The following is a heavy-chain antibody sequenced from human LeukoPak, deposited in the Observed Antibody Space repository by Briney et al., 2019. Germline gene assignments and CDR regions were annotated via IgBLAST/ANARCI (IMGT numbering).Heavy chain of an antibody. D-gene: IGHD1-26*01. Sequence: SETLSLTCTVSGGSISSYYWSWIRQPAGKGLEWVGRIFTSGSTNYNPSLKSRVTMSVDTSKNQFSLQLTSVTAADTAVYYCARDPRRIVGATRGDYWGQGTLVTVSS. CDR2: IFTSGST. CDR1: GGSISSYY. J-gene: IGHJ4*02. V-gene: IGHV4-4*07. CDR3: ARDPRRIVGATRGDY.